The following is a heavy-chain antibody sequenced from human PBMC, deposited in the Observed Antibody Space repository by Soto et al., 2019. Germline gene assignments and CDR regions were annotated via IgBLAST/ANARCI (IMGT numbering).Heavy chain of an antibody. CDR3: TKDIHPPVTMEGGYFDS. CDR2: THHIGNT. CDR1: GGSISSGGYS. V-gene: IGHV4-30-2*01. J-gene: IGHJ4*02. D-gene: IGHD3-10*01. Sequence: PSETLSLTCAVSGGSISSGGYSWSWIRQPPGKGLEWIGYTHHIGNTYYNPSLESRFTISRDNAKNSLYLQMNSLRAEDTALYYCTKDIHPPVTMEGGYFDSWGQGTLVTVSS.